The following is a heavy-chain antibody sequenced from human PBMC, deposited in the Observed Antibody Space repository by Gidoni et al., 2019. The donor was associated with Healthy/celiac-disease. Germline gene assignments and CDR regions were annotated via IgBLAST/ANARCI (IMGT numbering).Heavy chain of an antibody. CDR2: IYYSGST. CDR1: GGSISSYY. D-gene: IGHD6-13*01. CDR3: AREPGIAAAGTFAYFDY. J-gene: IGHJ4*02. V-gene: IGHV4-59*01. Sequence: QVQLQESGPGLVKPSETLSLTCTVSGGSISSYYWSWIRQPPGKGLEWIGYIYYSGSTNYNPSLKSRVTISVDTSKNQFSLKLSSVTAADTAVYYCAREPGIAAAGTFAYFDYWGQGTLVTVSS.